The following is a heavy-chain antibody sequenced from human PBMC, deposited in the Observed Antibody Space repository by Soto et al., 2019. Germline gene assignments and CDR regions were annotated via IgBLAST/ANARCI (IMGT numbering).Heavy chain of an antibody. CDR3: AKNGAYYDFWGMDV. D-gene: IGHD3-3*01. CDR1: GFTFSSYA. Sequence: HPGGSLRLSCAASGFTFSSYAMSWVRQAPGKGLEWVSAISGSGGSTYYADSVKGRFTISRDNSKNTLYLQMNSLRAEDTAVYYCAKNGAYYDFWGMDVWGQGTTVTVSS. V-gene: IGHV3-23*01. CDR2: ISGSGGST. J-gene: IGHJ6*02.